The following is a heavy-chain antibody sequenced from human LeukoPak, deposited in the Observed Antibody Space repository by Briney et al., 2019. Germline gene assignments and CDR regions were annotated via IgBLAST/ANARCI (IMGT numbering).Heavy chain of an antibody. J-gene: IGHJ4*02. CDR2: IIPIFGTA. V-gene: IGHV1-69*13. D-gene: IGHD1-26*01. CDR3: ARISGSYYENSFDY. CDR1: GYTFTSYG. Sequence: SVKVSCKASGYTFTSYGISWVRQAPGQGLEWMGGIIPIFGTANYAQKFQGRVTITADESTSTAYMELSSLRSEDTAVYYCARISGSYYENSFDYWGQGTLVTVSS.